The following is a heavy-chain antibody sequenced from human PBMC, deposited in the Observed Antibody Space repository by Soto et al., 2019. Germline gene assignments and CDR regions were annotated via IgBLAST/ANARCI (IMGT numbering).Heavy chain of an antibody. CDR2: INHSGST. CDR3: ARTIYYYGMDV. CDR1: GGSFSGYY. Sequence: LSETLSLTCAVYGGSFSGYYWSWIRQPPGKGLEWIGEINHSGSTNYNPSLKSRVTISVDTSKNQFSLKLSSVTAADTAVYYCARTIYYYGMDVWGQGTTVTVSS. D-gene: IGHD3-3*01. J-gene: IGHJ6*02. V-gene: IGHV4-34*01.